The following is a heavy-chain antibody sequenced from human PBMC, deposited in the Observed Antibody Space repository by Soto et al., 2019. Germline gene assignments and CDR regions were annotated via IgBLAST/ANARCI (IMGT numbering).Heavy chain of an antibody. Sequence: SETLSLTCTVSGGSISNFYWSWVRQPPGKGLEWIAYIHYNGNTNYNPSLTSRVTMSLDKSKNQFSLKLLSVTAADTAMYYCATLPCQRSSESCSSCCAFGQWGQGTLVT. CDR3: ATLPCQRSSESCSSCCAFGQ. J-gene: IGHJ4*02. CDR1: GGSISNFY. V-gene: IGHV4-59*01. CDR2: IHYNGNT. D-gene: IGHD3-10*01.